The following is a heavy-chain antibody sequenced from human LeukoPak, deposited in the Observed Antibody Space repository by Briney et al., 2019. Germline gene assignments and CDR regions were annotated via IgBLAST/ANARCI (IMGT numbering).Heavy chain of an antibody. D-gene: IGHD3-9*01. CDR2: MNPNSGNT. J-gene: IGHJ3*02. V-gene: IGHV1-8*01. CDR3: ARGAQRSLRYFDWRSDAFDI. Sequence: ASVKVSCKASGYTFTSYDINWVRQATGQGLEWMGWMNPNSGNTGYAQKFQGRVTMTRNTSISTAYMELSSLRSEDTAVYYCARGAQRSLRYFDWRSDAFDIWGQGTMVTVSS. CDR1: GYTFTSYD.